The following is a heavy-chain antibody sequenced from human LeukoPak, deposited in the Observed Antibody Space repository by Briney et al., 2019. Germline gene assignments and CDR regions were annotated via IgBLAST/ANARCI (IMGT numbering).Heavy chain of an antibody. CDR3: AKDDYSRGLNFDY. V-gene: IGHV3-30*18. J-gene: IGHJ4*02. CDR2: ISYDGSNK. CDR1: GFTFGNYG. Sequence: GGSLRLSCVASGFTFGNYGMHWVRQAPGKGLEWVALISYDGSNKYYADSMKGRFTISRDNSKNTLYVEMNSLRAEDTAVYYCAKDDYSRGLNFDYGGQGTLVTVSS. D-gene: IGHD6-19*01.